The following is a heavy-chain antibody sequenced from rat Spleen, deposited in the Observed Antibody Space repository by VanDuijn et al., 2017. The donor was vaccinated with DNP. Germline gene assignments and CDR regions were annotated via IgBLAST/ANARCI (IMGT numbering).Heavy chain of an antibody. CDR1: GFNFSNYY. Sequence: EVQLVESGGGLVQPGRSTKLSCTVSGFNFSNYYMAWVRQAPTKGLEWVASISSGGGNTYYRDSLKGRFTISRDNAKSTLYLQMDSLRSEETATYYCATLTTEGIDLAYWGQGTLVTVSS. J-gene: IGHJ3*01. D-gene: IGHD1-11*01. CDR3: ATLTTEGIDLAY. CDR2: ISSGGGNT. V-gene: IGHV5S11*01.